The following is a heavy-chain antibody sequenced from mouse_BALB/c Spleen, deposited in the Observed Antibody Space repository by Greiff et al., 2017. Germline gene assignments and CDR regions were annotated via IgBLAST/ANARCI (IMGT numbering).Heavy chain of an antibody. Sequence: EVKLVESGGGLVKPGGSLKLSCAASGFTFSSYAMSWVRQSPEKRLEWVAEISSGGSYTYYPDTVTGRFTISRDNAKNTLYLEMSSLRSEDTAMYYCARKGVYGPFAYWGQGTLVTVSA. CDR3: ARKGVYGPFAY. J-gene: IGHJ3*01. V-gene: IGHV5-9-4*01. CDR2: ISSGGSYT. D-gene: IGHD1-1*02. CDR1: GFTFSSYA.